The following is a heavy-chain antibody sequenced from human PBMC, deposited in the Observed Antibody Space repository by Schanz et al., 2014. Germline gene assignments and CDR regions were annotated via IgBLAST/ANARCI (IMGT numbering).Heavy chain of an antibody. V-gene: IGHV4-61*02. CDR1: GGSISSGSYY. J-gene: IGHJ3*02. CDR3: ARDRGHGDLPGDI. CDR2: VYTSGST. D-gene: IGHD4-17*01. Sequence: QVQLQESGPGLVKPSQTLSLTCTVSGGSISSGSYYWNWIRQPAGKGLEWIGRVYTSGSTNYNPSLKSRVTISLDTSKNQFSLKVRSVTAADTAVYYCARDRGHGDLPGDIWGQGTMVTVSS.